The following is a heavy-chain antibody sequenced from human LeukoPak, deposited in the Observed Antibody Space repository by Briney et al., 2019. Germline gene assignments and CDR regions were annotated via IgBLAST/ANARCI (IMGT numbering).Heavy chain of an antibody. CDR3: ARHFTSNFFYYGMDV. J-gene: IGHJ6*02. Sequence: SETLSLTCTVSGGSISSSSYYWGWIRQPPGKGLEWIGSIYYSGSTYYNPSLKSRVTISVDTSNNQFSLKLGSVTAADTAVYYCARHFTSNFFYYGMDVWGQGTTVTVSS. V-gene: IGHV4-39*01. CDR2: IYYSGST. CDR1: GGSISSSSYY.